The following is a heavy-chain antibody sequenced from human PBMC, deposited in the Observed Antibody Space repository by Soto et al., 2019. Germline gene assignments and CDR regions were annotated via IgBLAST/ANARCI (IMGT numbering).Heavy chain of an antibody. Sequence: GDSLKISCQVSGYSFSTYWIVWVRQTPGKGLEWMGIIWPSDSDTRYSPSFQGQVTISADTFTRTAYLQWSSLKASDTAVYYCERRQYDIVRGYERGYFDYWGQGTTVTVSS. CDR1: GYSFSTYW. V-gene: IGHV5-51*01. D-gene: IGHD1-1*01. CDR2: IWPSDSDT. CDR3: ERRQYDIVRGYERGYFDY. J-gene: IGHJ4*02.